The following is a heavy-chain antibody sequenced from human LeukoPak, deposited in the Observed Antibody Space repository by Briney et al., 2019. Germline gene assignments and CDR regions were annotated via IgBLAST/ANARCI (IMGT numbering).Heavy chain of an antibody. CDR2: MSWNSGRI. J-gene: IGHJ6*02. D-gene: IGHD6-19*01. CDR1: GFPFDDYA. CDR3: AKDRGVRIAVAGDDYYYGMDV. V-gene: IGHV3-9*01. Sequence: RYLRPSCAAFGFPFDDYAMHWVRQAPGTGLEGVSGMSWNSGRIGYADSVKGRFTISRDNAKNSLYLQMNSLRAEDTALYYCAKDRGVRIAVAGDDYYYGMDVWGQGTTVTVSS.